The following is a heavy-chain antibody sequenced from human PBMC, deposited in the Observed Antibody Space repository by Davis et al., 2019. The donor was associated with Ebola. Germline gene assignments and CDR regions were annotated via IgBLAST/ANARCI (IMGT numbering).Heavy chain of an antibody. Sequence: SETLSLTCTVSGGSVSSYYWTWIRQPAGKGLEWIGRIYTSGSPNYNPSLKSRLTMSLVTSKNQFSLTLRSVTAADTAVYYCARDFVVIDPTRVVDDYDAFDVWGRGTLVTVSS. CDR1: GGSVSSYY. CDR3: ARDFVVIDPTRVVDDYDAFDV. J-gene: IGHJ3*01. D-gene: IGHD2-21*01. V-gene: IGHV4-4*07. CDR2: IYTSGSP.